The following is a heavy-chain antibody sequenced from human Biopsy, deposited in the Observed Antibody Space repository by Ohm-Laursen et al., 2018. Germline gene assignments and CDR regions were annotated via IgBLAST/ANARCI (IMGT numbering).Heavy chain of an antibody. CDR3: AADINVWNVNY. CDR2: IIPLFGTT. D-gene: IGHD1-1*01. V-gene: IGHV1-24*01. J-gene: IGHJ4*02. CDR1: GYTLTALS. Sequence: SVKVSCKVSGYTLTALSMHWVRQAPGRGLEWMGGIIPLFGTTNYAQKFQGRVTITADKSTGTAYMDLSSLRSEDTAVYYCAADINVWNVNYWGQGTQVTVSS.